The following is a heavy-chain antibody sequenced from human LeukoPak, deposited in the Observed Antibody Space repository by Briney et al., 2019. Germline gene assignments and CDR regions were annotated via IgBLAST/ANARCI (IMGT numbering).Heavy chain of an antibody. CDR2: ISSSSSTI. CDR1: GFTFSSYS. V-gene: IGHV3-48*04. D-gene: IGHD2-2*01. J-gene: IGHJ4*03. CDR3: AREGVVPAAYFDY. Sequence: GGSLRLSCAASGFTFSSYSMNWVRQAPGKGLEWVSYISSSSSTIYYADSVKGRFTISRDNAKNSLYLQMNSLRAEDTAVYYCAREGVVPAAYFDYWGKGTTVTVSS.